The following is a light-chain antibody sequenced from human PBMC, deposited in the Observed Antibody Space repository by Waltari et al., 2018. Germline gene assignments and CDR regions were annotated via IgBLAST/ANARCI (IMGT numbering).Light chain of an antibody. J-gene: IGKJ1*01. CDR2: KAS. CDR1: QSVNRW. V-gene: IGKV1-5*03. CDR3: QQYDSYWT. Sequence: DIQMTQSPSTLSASVGDRVTITCRARQSVNRWVAWYQQKPRKAPKLLIFKASNLESGVPSRFSGSGSGTEFTLTISSLQPDDFATYHCQQYDSYWTFGQGTKVEIK.